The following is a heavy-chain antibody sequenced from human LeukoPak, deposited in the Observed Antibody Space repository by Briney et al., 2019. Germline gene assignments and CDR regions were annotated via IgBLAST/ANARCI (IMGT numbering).Heavy chain of an antibody. Sequence: GGSLRLSCAASGFTFSSYEMNWIRQAPGKGLEWISYISNSGSTKYYADSVKGRFTISRDNAKNSLYLQMNSLKTEDTAVYYCTRDYDILTGYYSFDYWGQGTLVTVSS. V-gene: IGHV3-48*03. D-gene: IGHD3-9*01. J-gene: IGHJ4*02. CDR3: TRDYDILTGYYSFDY. CDR1: GFTFSSYE. CDR2: ISNSGSTK.